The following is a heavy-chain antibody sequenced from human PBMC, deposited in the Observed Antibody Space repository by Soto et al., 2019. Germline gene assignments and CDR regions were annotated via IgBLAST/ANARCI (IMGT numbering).Heavy chain of an antibody. V-gene: IGHV4-31*03. Sequence: PSETLSLACTVSGVSMRSGGDDWSWTRQNPGKGLEWIGNIYYSGSTDYNPSLKRRLSISVDTSKNQFSLKLSSVTAADTAVYYFARDVTHGRSSGHYSLSAYWGQGTLVPVSS. J-gene: IGHJ4*02. CDR3: ARDVTHGRSSGHYSLSAY. CDR2: IYYSGST. D-gene: IGHD3-22*01. CDR1: GVSMRSGGDD.